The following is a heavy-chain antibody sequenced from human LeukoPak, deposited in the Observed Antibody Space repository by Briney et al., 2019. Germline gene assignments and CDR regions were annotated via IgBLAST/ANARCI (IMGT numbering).Heavy chain of an antibody. CDR1: GFTFSSYS. CDR2: IKQDGTEK. V-gene: IGHV3-7*01. CDR3: SRGLGWIHS. D-gene: IGHD5-18*01. J-gene: IGHJ5*02. Sequence: GGSLRLSCAASGFTFSSYSMNWVRQPPGKGLEWVANIKQDGTEKYYVDSVKGRFTISRDNAKNSLYLQMNTLRAGDTAVYYCSRGLGWIHSWGQGALVTVSS.